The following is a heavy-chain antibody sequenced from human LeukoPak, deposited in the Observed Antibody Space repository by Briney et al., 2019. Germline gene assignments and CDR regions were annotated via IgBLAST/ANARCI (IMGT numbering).Heavy chain of an antibody. CDR1: GFTFSSYE. V-gene: IGHV3-48*03. Sequence: PGGSLRLSCAASGFTFSSYEMNWVRQAPGKGLEWVSYISSSGSTIYYADSVKGRFTISRDNAKNSLYLQMNSLRAEDTAVYYRARDGEDGPDYWGQGTLVTVSS. CDR2: ISSSGSTI. J-gene: IGHJ4*02. D-gene: IGHD5-24*01. CDR3: ARDGEDGPDY.